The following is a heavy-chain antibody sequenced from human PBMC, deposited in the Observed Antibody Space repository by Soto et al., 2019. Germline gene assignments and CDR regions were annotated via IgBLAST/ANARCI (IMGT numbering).Heavy chain of an antibody. Sequence: EVQLVESGGGLVQPGGSLRLSCAASGFTFSSYDRHWVRQATGKVLEWVSAIGTAGDTYYPGSVKGRFTISRENAKNSLYLQMNSLRAGDTAVYYCARGGGRVATPWFDPWGQGTLVTVSS. V-gene: IGHV3-13*04. CDR2: IGTAGDT. CDR3: ARGGGRVATPWFDP. J-gene: IGHJ5*02. CDR1: GFTFSSYD. D-gene: IGHD5-12*01.